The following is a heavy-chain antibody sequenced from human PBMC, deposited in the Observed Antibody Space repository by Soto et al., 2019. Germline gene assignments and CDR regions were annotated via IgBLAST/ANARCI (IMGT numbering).Heavy chain of an antibody. CDR3: AKVADYVITN. CDR2: ISDDGSTI. J-gene: IGHJ4*02. V-gene: IGHV3-30*18. CDR1: GFSFSDHG. Sequence: QLVEFGGGVVQPGGSLRLSCVASGFSFSDHGFHWVRQAPGKGLEWVAVISDDGSTIFYGDSVKGRCAISRDNSKKTLYLQVSRLRAEDTATYYCAKVADYVITNWGQGTLVSVSS. D-gene: IGHD4-17*01.